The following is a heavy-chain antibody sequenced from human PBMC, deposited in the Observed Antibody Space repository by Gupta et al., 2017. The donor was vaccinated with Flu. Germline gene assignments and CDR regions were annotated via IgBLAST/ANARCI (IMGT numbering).Heavy chain of an antibody. CDR2: INAKTPTT. D-gene: IGHD3-10*01. CDR3: AKGQYFYGSGSYIDY. V-gene: IGHV3-23*01. CDR1: GFTFSTYA. J-gene: IGHJ4*02. Sequence: EVQLLESGGGLVQPGGSLRLSCEASGFTFSTYAMNWVRQAPGKGLEWVSLINAKTPTTYYADSVKGRFTISRDNSKSALYLQMNNLRTEDTAIYYCAKGQYFYGSGSYIDYWGQGTLVTVSS.